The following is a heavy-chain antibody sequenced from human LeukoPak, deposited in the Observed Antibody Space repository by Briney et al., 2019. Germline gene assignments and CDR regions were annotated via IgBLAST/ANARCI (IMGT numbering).Heavy chain of an antibody. CDR1: GFTVSSNY. CDR2: IYSGYSGGST. V-gene: IGHV3-66*01. Sequence: GGSLRLSCAASGFTVSSNYMTWVRQAPGKGLEWVSVIYSGYSGGSTYYADSVKGRFTISRDNSKNTLYLQMNSLTAEDTAVYHCARGYDSGTLFDWGQGTLVTVSS. CDR3: ARGYDSGTLFD. J-gene: IGHJ4*02. D-gene: IGHD3-10*01.